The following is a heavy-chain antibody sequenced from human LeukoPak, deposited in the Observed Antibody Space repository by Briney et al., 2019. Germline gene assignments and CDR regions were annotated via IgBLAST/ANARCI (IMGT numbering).Heavy chain of an antibody. CDR2: IKQDGSEK. D-gene: IGHD3-10*01. V-gene: IGHV3-7*01. CDR1: GFTFSSYW. Sequence: GGSLRLSCAASGFTFSSYWMSWVRQAPGKGLEWVANIKQDGSEKYYVDSVKGRFTISRDNAKNSLYLQMNSLRAEDTAVYYCARDQGXGXXXGELFPDYWGXGTLVTVS. J-gene: IGHJ4*02. CDR3: ARDQGXGXXXGELFPDY.